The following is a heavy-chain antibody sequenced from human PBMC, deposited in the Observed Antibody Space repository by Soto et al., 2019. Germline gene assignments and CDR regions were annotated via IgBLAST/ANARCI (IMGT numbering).Heavy chain of an antibody. D-gene: IGHD2-2*01. CDR3: AKDVVVVPAAMGGDY. V-gene: IGHV3-23*01. J-gene: IGHJ4*02. CDR1: GFTFSSYA. Sequence: GGSLRLSCAASGFTFSSYAMSWVRQAPGKGLEWVSAISGSGGSTYYADSVKGRFTISRDNSKNTLYLQMNSLRAEDTAVYYCAKDVVVVPAAMGGDYWGQGTLVTVSS. CDR2: ISGSGGST.